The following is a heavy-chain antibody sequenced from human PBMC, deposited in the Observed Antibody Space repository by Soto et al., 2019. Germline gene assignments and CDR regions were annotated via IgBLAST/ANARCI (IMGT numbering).Heavy chain of an antibody. J-gene: IGHJ4*02. D-gene: IGHD3-22*01. Sequence: PSETLSLTCTVSGCSISSSSYYWGWIRQPPGKGLEWIGSIYYSGSTYYNPSLKSRVTISVDTSKNQFSLKLSSVTAADTAVYYCARGRRYYDSSGSKDAGFDYWGQGTLVTVSS. CDR2: IYYSGST. CDR1: GCSISSSSYY. CDR3: ARGRRYYDSSGSKDAGFDY. V-gene: IGHV4-39*01.